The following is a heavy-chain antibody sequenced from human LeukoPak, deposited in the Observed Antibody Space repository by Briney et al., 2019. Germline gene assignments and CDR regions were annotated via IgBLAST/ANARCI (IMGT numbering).Heavy chain of an antibody. Sequence: GGSLRLSCAASGFTFSSYSMNWVRQAPGKGLEWVSYISSSSSTIYYAGSVKGRFTISRDNAKNSLYLQMNSLRAEDTAVYYCARAEYYDFWSGPDYYYYMDVWGKGTTVTVSS. CDR3: ARAEYYDFWSGPDYYYYMDV. D-gene: IGHD3-3*01. V-gene: IGHV3-48*01. J-gene: IGHJ6*03. CDR1: GFTFSSYS. CDR2: ISSSSSTI.